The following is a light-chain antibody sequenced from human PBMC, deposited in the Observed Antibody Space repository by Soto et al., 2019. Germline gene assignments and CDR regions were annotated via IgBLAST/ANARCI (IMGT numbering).Light chain of an antibody. CDR1: QSVGSS. J-gene: IGKJ1*01. CDR2: DSS. V-gene: IGKV3-11*01. Sequence: EIVLTQSPATLSLSPGERATLSCRASQSVGSSLAWYQQKPGQAPRLLINDSSNRATGIPARFSGSGSGTDFTLTISSLEPEDFATYYCQQTSSSPWTFGQGTKVEIK. CDR3: QQTSSSPWT.